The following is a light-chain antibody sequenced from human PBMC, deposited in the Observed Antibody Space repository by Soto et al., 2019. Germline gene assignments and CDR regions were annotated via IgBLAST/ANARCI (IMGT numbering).Light chain of an antibody. J-gene: IGLJ3*02. CDR1: SSNIGAGYD. V-gene: IGLV1-40*01. CDR3: QSYDSSLRGV. CDR2: GNS. Sequence: QSVLTQPPSVSGAPGQRVTISCTGSSSNIGAGYDVHWYQQLPGTAPKLLIYGNSNRPSGVPARFSGSKSGTSASLAITGXXXXXXXDYYCQSYDSSLRGVFGGGTKLTV.